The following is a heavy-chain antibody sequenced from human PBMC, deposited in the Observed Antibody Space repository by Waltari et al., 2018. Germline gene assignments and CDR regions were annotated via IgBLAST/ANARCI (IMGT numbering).Heavy chain of an antibody. J-gene: IGHJ4*02. CDR3: ARIPAAAGYPEGGY. Sequence: QVQLVQSGAEVKKPGASVKVSCKASGYTFTGYYMHWVRQSPGQGLEWMGRINPNSGVTNYAQKLQGRVTMTRDTSISTAYMELSRLRSDDTAVYYCARIPAAAGYPEGGYWGQGTLVTVSS. V-gene: IGHV1-2*06. CDR1: GYTFTGYY. D-gene: IGHD6-13*01. CDR2: INPNSGVT.